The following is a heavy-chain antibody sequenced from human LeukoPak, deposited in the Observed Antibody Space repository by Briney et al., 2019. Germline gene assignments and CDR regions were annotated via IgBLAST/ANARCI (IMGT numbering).Heavy chain of an antibody. V-gene: IGHV4-59*08. Sequence: SQTLSLTCTVSGASISRYYWSWIRQPPGKGLEWIGYIYYSGSTNYNPSLKSRVTISVDTSKNQFSLKLSSVTAADTAVYYCARSGYSGYGTANNWFDPWGQGTLVTVSS. CDR2: IYYSGST. J-gene: IGHJ5*02. CDR3: ARSGYSGYGTANNWFDP. D-gene: IGHD5-12*01. CDR1: GASISRYY.